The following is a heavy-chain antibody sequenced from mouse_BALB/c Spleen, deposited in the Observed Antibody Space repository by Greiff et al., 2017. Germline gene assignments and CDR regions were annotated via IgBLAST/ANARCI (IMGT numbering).Heavy chain of an antibody. CDR3: ARSDGNYYYAMDY. J-gene: IGHJ4*01. CDR1: GYTFTNYW. CDR2: IYPGGGYT. V-gene: IGHV1-63*02. Sequence: QVQLKQSGAELVRPGTSVKISCKASGYTFTNYWLGWVKQRPGHGLEWIGDIYPGGGYTNYNEKFKGKATLTADTSSSTAYMQLSSLTSEDSAVYFCARSDGNYYYAMDYWGQGTSVTVSS. D-gene: IGHD2-1*01.